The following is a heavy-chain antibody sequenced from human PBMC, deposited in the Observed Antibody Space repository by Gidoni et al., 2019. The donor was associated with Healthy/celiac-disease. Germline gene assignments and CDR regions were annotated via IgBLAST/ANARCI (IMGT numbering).Heavy chain of an antibody. CDR3: AREGVRGVRTGMDV. CDR1: GVTFRSYG. D-gene: IGHD3-10*01. J-gene: IGHJ6*02. V-gene: IGHV3-33*01. CDR2: IWYDGSNK. Sequence: QVQLVESGGGVVQPGWSLRLSGAAEGVTFRSYGVHWGRQAPGKGLEWVAVIWYDGSNKYYADSVKGRFTISRDNSKCTLYLQMNTLRAEDTAVYYCAREGVRGVRTGMDVWGQGTTVTVSS.